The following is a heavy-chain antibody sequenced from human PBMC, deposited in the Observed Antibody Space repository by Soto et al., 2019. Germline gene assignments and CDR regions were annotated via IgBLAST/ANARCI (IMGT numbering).Heavy chain of an antibody. D-gene: IGHD6-13*01. CDR2: MNPNSGNT. J-gene: IGHJ4*02. CDR3: ARERTSSWRFDY. V-gene: IGHV1-8*01. CDR1: GYTFTSYD. Sequence: QVQLVQSGAEVKKPGASVKVSCKASGYTFTSYDIDWVRQATGQGLEWMGWMNPNSGNTGYAQKFQGRVTMTRNTSISTAYMELSTLRSEDTAVYYCARERTSSWRFDYWGQGTLVTVSS.